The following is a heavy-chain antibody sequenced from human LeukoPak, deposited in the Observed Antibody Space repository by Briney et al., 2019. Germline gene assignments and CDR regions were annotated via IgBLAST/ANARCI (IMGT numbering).Heavy chain of an antibody. Sequence: PSETLSLTCTVSGYSISSGYYWGWIRQPPGKGLEWIGSIYHSGSTYYNPSLKSRVTISVDTSKNQFSLKLSSVTAADTAVYYCARDCSFSGITIFGGLDYWGQGTLVTVSS. D-gene: IGHD3-3*01. J-gene: IGHJ4*02. V-gene: IGHV4-38-2*02. CDR1: GYSISSGYY. CDR2: IYHSGST. CDR3: ARDCSFSGITIFGGLDY.